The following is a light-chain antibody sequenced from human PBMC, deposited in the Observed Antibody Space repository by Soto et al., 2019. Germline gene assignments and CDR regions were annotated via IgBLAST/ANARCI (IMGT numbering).Light chain of an antibody. CDR2: GNS. V-gene: IGLV1-40*01. J-gene: IGLJ1*01. CDR1: SSNIGAGCD. Sequence: QSVLTQPPSVSGAPGQRVTISCTGSSSNIGAGCDVHWYQQLPGTAPKLLIYGNSNRPSGVPDRFSGSKSGTSASLAITGLQAEDEADYYCQSYDSSLSVIYVFGTGTKVTVL. CDR3: QSYDSSLSVIYV.